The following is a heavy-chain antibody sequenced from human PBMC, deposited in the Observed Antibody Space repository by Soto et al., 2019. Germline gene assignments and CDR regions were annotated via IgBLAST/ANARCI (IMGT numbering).Heavy chain of an antibody. CDR3: ARTFYYYGIDV. Sequence: QMQLQESGSGLVKPSQPLSLTCAVSGGSISSGGYSWSWIRQPPGKGLEWIGYIYHSGSTYYNPSLNSRVNISVDRSKNQFSLKLSSVTAADKAVYYCARTFYYYGIDVWGQGTTVTVSS. CDR2: IYHSGST. V-gene: IGHV4-30-2*01. CDR1: GGSISSGGYS. J-gene: IGHJ6*02.